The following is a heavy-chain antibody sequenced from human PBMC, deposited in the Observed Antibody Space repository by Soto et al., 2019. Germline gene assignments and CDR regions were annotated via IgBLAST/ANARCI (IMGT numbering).Heavy chain of an antibody. V-gene: IGHV1-18*01. J-gene: IGHJ4*02. CDR3: ARDSTIMGGWLFDY. D-gene: IGHD6-19*01. CDR2: ISAYNGNT. Sequence: QVQLVQSGAEVKKPGASVKVSCKASGNTFTSYGISWVRQAPGQGLEWMGWISAYNGNTNYVQNFQGRVTMTTDTSTSTAYMELRSLRSDDTAVYYCARDSTIMGGWLFDYWGQGTLVIVSS. CDR1: GNTFTSYG.